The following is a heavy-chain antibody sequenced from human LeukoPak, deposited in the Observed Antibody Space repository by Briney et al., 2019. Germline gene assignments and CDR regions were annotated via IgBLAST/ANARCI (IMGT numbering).Heavy chain of an antibody. CDR3: ACIYSYGYYFDY. Sequence: SETLSLTCTVSGGSISSSSYYWGWIRQPPGKGLEWIGSIYYSGSTYYNPSLKSRVTKSVDTSKNQFSLKLSSVTAADTAVYYCACIYSYGYYFDYWGQGTLVTVSS. D-gene: IGHD5-18*01. CDR1: GGSISSSSYY. V-gene: IGHV4-39*01. CDR2: IYYSGST. J-gene: IGHJ4*02.